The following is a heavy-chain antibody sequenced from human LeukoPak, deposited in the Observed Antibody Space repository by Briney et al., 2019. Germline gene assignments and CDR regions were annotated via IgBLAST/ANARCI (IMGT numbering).Heavy chain of an antibody. CDR1: GFTFSSYA. CDR2: ISGSGGST. CDR3: AKDHSYDILTGYYSPYFDY. J-gene: IGHJ4*02. D-gene: IGHD3-9*01. V-gene: IGHV3-23*01. Sequence: GGSLRLSCAASGFTFSSYAMSWVRQAPGKGLEWVSAISGSGGSTYYADSVKGRFTISRDNSKNTLYLQMNNLRAEDTAVYYCAKDHSYDILTGYYSPYFDYWGQGTLVTVSS.